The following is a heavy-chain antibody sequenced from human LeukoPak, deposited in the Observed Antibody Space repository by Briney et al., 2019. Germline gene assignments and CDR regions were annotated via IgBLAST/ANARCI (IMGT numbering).Heavy chain of an antibody. V-gene: IGHV3-48*03. D-gene: IGHD3-10*01. J-gene: IGHJ3*02. CDR1: GFTFSSYE. Sequence: GGSLRLSCAASGFTFSSYEMNWVRQAPGKGLEWVSYISSSGSTIYYADSVKGRFTISRDNSKNTLHLQMNSLRAEDTAVYYCARERYYGSGTYYEDDAFDIRGQGTRVTVSS. CDR3: ARERYYGSGTYYEDDAFDI. CDR2: ISSSGSTI.